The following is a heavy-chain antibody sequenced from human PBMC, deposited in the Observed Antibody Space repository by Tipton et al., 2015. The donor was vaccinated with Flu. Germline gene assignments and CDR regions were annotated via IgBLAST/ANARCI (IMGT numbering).Heavy chain of an antibody. V-gene: IGHV4-39*07. J-gene: IGHJ4*02. CDR3: ARERRNSGGLDY. D-gene: IGHD1-26*01. CDR2: VHYSGST. Sequence: TLSLTCTVSGGSISSSSYHWGWIRQPPGMGLEWIGSVHYSGSTYQNPSLESRVTISVDTSKNQFSLKLSSVTAADTAVYFCARERRNSGGLDYWGQGTLVTVSS. CDR1: GGSISSSSYH.